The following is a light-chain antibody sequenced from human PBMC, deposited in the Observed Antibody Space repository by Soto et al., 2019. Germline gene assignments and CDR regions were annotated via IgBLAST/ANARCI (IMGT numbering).Light chain of an antibody. CDR1: QSVSSN. V-gene: IGKV3-15*01. Sequence: EIVMTQSPATLSVSPGERATLSCRASQSVSSNLAWYQQKPGQAPRLLIYGASTRATGIPARFSGSGSGTEFTLTISSLQSVAVYYCQQYNNWTLTFGGGTKVEIK. CDR3: QQYNNWTLT. J-gene: IGKJ4*01. CDR2: GAS.